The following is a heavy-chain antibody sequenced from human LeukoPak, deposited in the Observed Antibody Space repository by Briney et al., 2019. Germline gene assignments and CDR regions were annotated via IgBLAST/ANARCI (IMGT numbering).Heavy chain of an antibody. J-gene: IGHJ4*02. CDR2: IKQDGSEK. CDR3: AKETPTAARSIDY. D-gene: IGHD6-6*01. Sequence: GGSLRLSCAASGFTFSSYWMSWVRQAPGKGLEWVANIKQDGSEKYYVDSVKGRFTISRDNAENSLFLQMNSLRAEDTAVYYCAKETPTAARSIDYWGQGTLVTVSS. V-gene: IGHV3-7*03. CDR1: GFTFSSYW.